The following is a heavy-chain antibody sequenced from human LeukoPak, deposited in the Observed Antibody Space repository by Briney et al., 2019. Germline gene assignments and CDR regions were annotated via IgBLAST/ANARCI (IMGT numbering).Heavy chain of an antibody. V-gene: IGHV4-34*01. J-gene: IGHJ4*02. CDR2: INHSGST. D-gene: IGHD5-18*01. CDR3: ARGIFGYSYGYDPRAYYFDY. Sequence: SETLSLTCTVSGGSVSNGYYYWSWIRQPPGKGLEWIGEINHSGSTNYNPSLKSRVTISVDTSKNQFSLKLSSVTAADTAVYYCARGIFGYSYGYDPRAYYFDYWGQGTLVTVSS. CDR1: GGSVSNGYYY.